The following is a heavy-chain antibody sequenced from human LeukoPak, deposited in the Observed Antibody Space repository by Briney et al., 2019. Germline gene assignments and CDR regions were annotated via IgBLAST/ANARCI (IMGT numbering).Heavy chain of an antibody. V-gene: IGHV1-69*13. Sequence: ASVKVSCKASGGTFSSYAISWVRQAPGQGLERMGGIIPIFGTANYAQKFQGRVTITADESTSTAYMELSSLRSEDTAVYYCARGDIAAAGTIDYWGQGTLVTVSS. CDR2: IIPIFGTA. J-gene: IGHJ4*02. CDR1: GGTFSSYA. CDR3: ARGDIAAAGTIDY. D-gene: IGHD6-13*01.